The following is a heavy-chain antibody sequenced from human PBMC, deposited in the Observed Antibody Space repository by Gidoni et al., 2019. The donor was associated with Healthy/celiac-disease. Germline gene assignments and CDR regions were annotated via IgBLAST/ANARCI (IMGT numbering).Heavy chain of an antibody. CDR3: ARVGSPEYWYFDL. V-gene: IGHV3-30-3*01. Sequence: QVQLVESGGGVVQPGRSLRLSCAASGFTFSSYAMHWVRQAPGKGLEWVAVISYDGSNKYYADSVKGRFTISRDNSKNTLYLQMNSLRAEDTAVYYCARVGSPEYWYFDLWGRGTLVTVSS. J-gene: IGHJ2*01. CDR2: ISYDGSNK. CDR1: GFTFSSYA. D-gene: IGHD6-13*01.